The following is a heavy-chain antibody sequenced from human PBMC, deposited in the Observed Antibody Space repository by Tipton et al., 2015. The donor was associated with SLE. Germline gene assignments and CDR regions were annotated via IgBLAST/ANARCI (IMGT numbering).Heavy chain of an antibody. D-gene: IGHD6-25*01. Sequence: SLRLSCAVSGFTFSNYWMHWVRQTPGKGLVWVSRISGDGTVTTSADSVRGRFTISRDNAKNTVYLQMSGLGAEDTAVYYCAKEFSGYFDYWGQGTMVTVSS. CDR3: AKEFSGYFDY. CDR1: GFTFSNYW. J-gene: IGHJ4*02. CDR2: ISGDGTVT. V-gene: IGHV3-74*01.